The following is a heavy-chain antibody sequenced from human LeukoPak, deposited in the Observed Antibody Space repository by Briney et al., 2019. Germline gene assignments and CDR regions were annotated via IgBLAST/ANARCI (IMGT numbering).Heavy chain of an antibody. CDR2: IRSKAYGGTA. Sequence: PGGSLRLSCTASGFTFGDYAMSWVRQAPGKRLEWVGFIRSKAYGGTAEFAASAKGRFTISRDDSKSIAFLQMNSLKTEDTAVYYCGRVGGSYTIDYWGQGTLVTVSS. J-gene: IGHJ4*02. CDR3: GRVGGSYTIDY. D-gene: IGHD1-26*01. V-gene: IGHV3-49*04. CDR1: GFTFGDYA.